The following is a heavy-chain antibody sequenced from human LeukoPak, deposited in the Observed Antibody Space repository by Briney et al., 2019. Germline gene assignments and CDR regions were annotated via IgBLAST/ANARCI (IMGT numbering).Heavy chain of an antibody. V-gene: IGHV3-21*01. D-gene: IGHD3-22*01. CDR1: GFTISSYS. CDR3: ARDSRLSYDSSGYHDAFDI. Sequence: PGGSLRLSCAASGFTISSYSMNWVRQAPGKGLEWVSSISSSSSYIYYADSVKGRFTISRDNAKNSLYPQMNSLRAEDTAVYYCARDSRLSYDSSGYHDAFDIWGQGTMVTVSS. J-gene: IGHJ3*02. CDR2: ISSSSSYI.